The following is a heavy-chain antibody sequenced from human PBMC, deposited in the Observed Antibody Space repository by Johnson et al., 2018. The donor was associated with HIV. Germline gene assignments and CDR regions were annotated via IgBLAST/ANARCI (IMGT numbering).Heavy chain of an antibody. CDR1: GFTFSDYY. V-gene: IGHV3-11*04. J-gene: IGHJ3*02. CDR3: VRDRRFYDILTGPARAFDI. CDR2: ISSSGSTI. Sequence: QVQLVESGGGLFKPGGSLRLSCAASGFTFSDYYMTWIRQAPGKGLEWVSYISSSGSTIYYADSVKGRFTISRDNAKNSLSLQMNSLRAEDTAVYYCVRDRRFYDILTGPARAFDIWGQGTMVTVSS. D-gene: IGHD3-9*01.